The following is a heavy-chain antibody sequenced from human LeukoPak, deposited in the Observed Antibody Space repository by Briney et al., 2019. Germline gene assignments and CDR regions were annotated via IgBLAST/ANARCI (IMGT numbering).Heavy chain of an antibody. Sequence: PSETLSLTCTVSGGSISSYYWSWIRQPAGKGLEWIGRIYTSGSTNYNPSLKSRVTMSVDTSKNQFSLKLSSVTAADTAVYYCARARPVRGPYYYGSGSLLDYWGQGTLVTVSS. CDR1: GGSISSYY. V-gene: IGHV4-4*07. J-gene: IGHJ4*02. D-gene: IGHD3-10*01. CDR3: ARARPVRGPYYYGSGSLLDY. CDR2: IYTSGST.